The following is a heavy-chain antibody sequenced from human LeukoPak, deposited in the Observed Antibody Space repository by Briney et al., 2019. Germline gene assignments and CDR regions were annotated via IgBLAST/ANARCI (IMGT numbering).Heavy chain of an antibody. CDR1: GFTVSSNY. D-gene: IGHD6-13*01. J-gene: IGHJ4*02. CDR2: ISGSGGST. CDR3: AKEYRGYSSSLIDY. V-gene: IGHV3-23*01. Sequence: SGGSLRLSCAASGFTVSSNYMSWVRQAPGKGLEWVSAISGSGGSTYYADSVKGRFTISRDNSKNTLYLQMNSLRAEDTAVYYCAKEYRGYSSSLIDYWGQGTLVTVSS.